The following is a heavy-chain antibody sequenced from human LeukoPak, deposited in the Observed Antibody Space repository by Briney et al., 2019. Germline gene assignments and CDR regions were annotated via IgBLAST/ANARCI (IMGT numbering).Heavy chain of an antibody. V-gene: IGHV3-30-3*01. Sequence: GGSLRLSCAASGFTFSRYAMHWVRQAPGKGLEWVAVISYENHKYYVDSVKGRFTISRDNSKSTLYLQMNSLRAEDTAVYYCARGLLETPTSYFDYWGQGTLVTVSS. D-gene: IGHD4-23*01. CDR3: ARGLLETPTSYFDY. CDR1: GFTFSRYA. CDR2: ISYENHK. J-gene: IGHJ4*02.